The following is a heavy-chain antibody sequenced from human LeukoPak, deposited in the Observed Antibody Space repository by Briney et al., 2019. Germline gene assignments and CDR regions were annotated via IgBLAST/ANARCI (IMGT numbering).Heavy chain of an antibody. CDR2: ITGNDGST. Sequence: PGGSLRLSCVASGFTFSSNAMSWVRQAPGKGLEWVSVITGNDGSTYYADSVKGRFTISRDNSKNTLSLQMDSLRAEDTAVYYCAKDLVKVGAAYFDYWGQGTLVTVSS. CDR1: GFTFSSNA. CDR3: AKDLVKVGAAYFDY. V-gene: IGHV3-23*01. J-gene: IGHJ4*02. D-gene: IGHD2-15*01.